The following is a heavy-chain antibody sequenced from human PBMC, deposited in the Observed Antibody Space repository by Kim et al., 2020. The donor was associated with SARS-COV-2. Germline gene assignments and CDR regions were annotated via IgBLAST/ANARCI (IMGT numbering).Heavy chain of an antibody. D-gene: IGHD6-13*01. CDR1: GFTFSDYY. Sequence: GGSLRLSCAASGFTFSDYYMSWIRQAPGKGLEWVSYISSSGSTIYYANSVKGRFTISRDNAKNSLYLQMNSLRAEDTAVYYCARGEVSYSSSWAVDYWGQGTLVTVSS. J-gene: IGHJ4*02. CDR2: ISSSGSTI. V-gene: IGHV3-11*01. CDR3: ARGEVSYSSSWAVDY.